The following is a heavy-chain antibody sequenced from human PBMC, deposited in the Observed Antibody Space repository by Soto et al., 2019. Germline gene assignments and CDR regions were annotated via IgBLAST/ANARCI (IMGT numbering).Heavy chain of an antibody. Sequence: QVQLVQSGAEVKKPGASVKVSCKASGYTFTRYGITWVRQAPGQGLEWMGWIAVYNGNATYAQKLQGRVTMTTDTSTNTAYMELRSLRSDDTAVYFCERNAIGDLNWFDPWGQGTLVIVSS. CDR3: ERNAIGDLNWFDP. CDR2: IAVYNGNA. CDR1: GYTFTRYG. D-gene: IGHD4-17*01. V-gene: IGHV1-18*01. J-gene: IGHJ5*02.